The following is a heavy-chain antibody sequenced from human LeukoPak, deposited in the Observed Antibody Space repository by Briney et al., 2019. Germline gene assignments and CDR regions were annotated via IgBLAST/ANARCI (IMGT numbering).Heavy chain of an antibody. CDR1: GGSVSSGSYY. V-gene: IGHV4-61*01. J-gene: IGHJ4*02. CDR3: ARRARDDYVWGSYRSEPFDY. Sequence: SETLSLTCTVSGGSVSSGSYYWSWIRQPPGKGLEWIGYIYNSGSTNYNPSLKSRVTISVDTSKNQFSLKLSSVTAADTAVYYCARRARDDYVWGSYRSEPFDYWGQGTLVTVSS. D-gene: IGHD3-16*02. CDR2: IYNSGST.